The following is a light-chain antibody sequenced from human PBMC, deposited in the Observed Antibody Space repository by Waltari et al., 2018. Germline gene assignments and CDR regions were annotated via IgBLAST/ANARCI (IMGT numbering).Light chain of an antibody. V-gene: IGKV1D-12*01. Sequence: DIQMTQSPSSVSASVGDRVSITCRSSQVLNSWLAWYQQKPGKAPKHLISAASRLQRGVPPRFRGAGSGRDFTLTISSLQPEDFATYYCQQADSFPFTFGPGTKVDIK. J-gene: IGKJ3*01. CDR2: AAS. CDR1: QVLNSW. CDR3: QQADSFPFT.